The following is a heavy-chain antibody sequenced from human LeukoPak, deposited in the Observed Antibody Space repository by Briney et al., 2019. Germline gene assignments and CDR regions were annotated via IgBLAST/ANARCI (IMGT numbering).Heavy chain of an antibody. CDR3: ARDVGFREFDY. CDR1: GFTFSTYW. V-gene: IGHV3-7*01. D-gene: IGHD3-10*01. J-gene: IGHJ4*02. Sequence: PGGSLRLSCAASGFTFSTYWMTWVRQAPGKGLEWVANIKQGGSEKYYVDSVEGRFTISRDNGKKSLYLQMNSLRAEDTAVYYCARDVGFREFDYWGQGTLVTVSS. CDR2: IKQGGSEK.